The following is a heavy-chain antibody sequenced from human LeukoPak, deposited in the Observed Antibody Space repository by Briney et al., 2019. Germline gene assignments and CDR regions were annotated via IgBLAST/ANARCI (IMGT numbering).Heavy chain of an antibody. CDR3: ARGGSSGWYVDY. J-gene: IGHJ4*02. CDR1: GYTFTSYD. V-gene: IGHV1-8*01. Sequence: ASVKVSCKASGYTFTSYDINWVRPAAGQGLEWMGWMNPNSGNTGYAQKFQGRVTMTRNTPISTAYMELSSLRSEDTAVYYCARGGSSGWYVDYWGQGTLVTVSS. CDR2: MNPNSGNT. D-gene: IGHD6-19*01.